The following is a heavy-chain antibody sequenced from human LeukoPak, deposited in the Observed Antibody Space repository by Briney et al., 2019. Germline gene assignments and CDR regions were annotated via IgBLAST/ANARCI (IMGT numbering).Heavy chain of an antibody. J-gene: IGHJ4*02. CDR3: APDCRNTRGLGY. D-gene: IGHD3-16*02. Sequence: GGSLRLSCAASGLTFSTYGMNWVRQAPGKGLEWVANIKQDGSEKYYVDSVKGRFTVSRDNPKNSLYLEMNNLRAEDTAISHCAPDCRNTRGLGYWGQGTLVTVSS. CDR1: GLTFSTYG. CDR2: IKQDGSEK. V-gene: IGHV3-7*03.